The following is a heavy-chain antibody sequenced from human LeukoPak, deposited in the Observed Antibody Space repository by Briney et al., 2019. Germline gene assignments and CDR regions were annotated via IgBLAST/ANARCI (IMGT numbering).Heavy chain of an antibody. CDR1: GGSFSGYY. D-gene: IGHD4-11*01. Sequence: PSETLSLTCAVYGGSFSGYYWSWIRQPPGKGLGWIGEINHSGSTNYNPSLKSRVTISVDTSKNQFSLKLSSVTAADTAVYYCARDSNYGWFDPWGQGTLVTVSS. J-gene: IGHJ5*02. CDR3: ARDSNYGWFDP. V-gene: IGHV4-34*01. CDR2: INHSGST.